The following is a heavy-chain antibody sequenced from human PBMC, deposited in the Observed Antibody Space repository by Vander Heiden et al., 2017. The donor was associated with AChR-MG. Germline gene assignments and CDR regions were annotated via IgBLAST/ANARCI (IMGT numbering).Heavy chain of an antibody. Sequence: VQLVESAGGVVQPGRSLRLSCAASGFPLRTYGVHWIRRAPGRGLEWVDLVLNDGRSEYYADSVRGRFIISRDNSQNTAYLQMNSLRPDDTAVYHCAKSVGCSGGVCNSTYYYYMDIWGKGTTVTVSS. CDR3: AKSVGCSGGVCNSTYYYYMDI. CDR2: VLNDGRSE. V-gene: IGHV3-30*18. CDR1: GFPLRTYG. D-gene: IGHD2-15*01. J-gene: IGHJ6*03.